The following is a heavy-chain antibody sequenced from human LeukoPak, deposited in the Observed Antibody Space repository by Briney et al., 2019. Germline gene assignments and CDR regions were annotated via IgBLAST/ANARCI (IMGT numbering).Heavy chain of an antibody. Sequence: SGTLSLTCTVSGGSISNYYWSWIRQPPGKGLEWIGYIYYSGSTNYNPSLKSRVTILVDTSKNQFSLKLSSVTAADTAVYYCASKGEYCGGDCYSFDYWGQGTLVTVSS. J-gene: IGHJ4*02. CDR3: ASKGEYCGGDCYSFDY. V-gene: IGHV4-59*08. CDR1: GGSISNYY. D-gene: IGHD2-21*02. CDR2: IYYSGST.